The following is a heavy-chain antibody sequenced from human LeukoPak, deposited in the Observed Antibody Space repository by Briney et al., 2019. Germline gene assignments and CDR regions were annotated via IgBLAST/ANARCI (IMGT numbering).Heavy chain of an antibody. CDR1: GFTFSSYG. V-gene: IGHV3-23*01. CDR3: AKDRDYYASSGSSFDY. Sequence: PGGSLRLSCAASGFTFSSYGMSWIRQAPGKGLEWVSAISGSGGSTYYADSVKGRFTISRDNSKNTLYLQMNSLRAEDTAVYYCAKDRDYYASSGSSFDYWGQGTLVTVSS. D-gene: IGHD3-22*01. J-gene: IGHJ4*02. CDR2: ISGSGGST.